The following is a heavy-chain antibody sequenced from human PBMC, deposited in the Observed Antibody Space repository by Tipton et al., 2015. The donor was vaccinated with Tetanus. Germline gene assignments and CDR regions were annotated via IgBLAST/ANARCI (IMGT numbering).Heavy chain of an antibody. J-gene: IGHJ3*02. CDR1: GDSVSTGNFY. D-gene: IGHD4-11*01. V-gene: IGHV4-30-4*01. CDR2: IHHSGLA. Sequence: LRLSCTVSGDSVSTGNFYWSWIRQPPGKGLEWIAFIHHSGLAFSKPSLKSRVSISIDTSQNPFSLRLTSVTAADTAVYFCARNVYTVTNDAFDIWGHGTLVNVSS. CDR3: ARNVYTVTNDAFDI.